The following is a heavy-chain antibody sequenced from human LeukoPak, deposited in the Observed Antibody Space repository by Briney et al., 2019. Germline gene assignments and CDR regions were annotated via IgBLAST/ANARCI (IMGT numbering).Heavy chain of an antibody. CDR3: TTDASSEMATIRGDY. D-gene: IGHD5-24*01. Sequence: GGSLRLSCAASGFTFSNAWMSWVRQAPGKGLEWVGRIKSKTDGGTTDYAAPVKGRFTISRDDSKNTLYLQMNSLKTEDTAVYYCTTDASSEMATIRGDYWGQGTLVTVSS. J-gene: IGHJ4*02. V-gene: IGHV3-15*01. CDR2: IKSKTDGGTT. CDR1: GFTFSNAW.